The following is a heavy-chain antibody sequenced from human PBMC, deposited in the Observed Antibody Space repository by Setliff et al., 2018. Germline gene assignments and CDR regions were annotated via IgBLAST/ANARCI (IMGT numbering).Heavy chain of an antibody. CDR1: GYTFTSND. Sequence: SVKVSCKASGYTFTSNDINWVRQAPGQGLVWMGGIIPIFGTANYAQKFQGRVTITADESTSTAYMELSSMRSEDTAVYYCARDLIDPDYGDYLSFYYYGMDVWGQGTTVTVS. J-gene: IGHJ6*02. CDR3: ARDLIDPDYGDYLSFYYYGMDV. CDR2: IIPIFGTA. V-gene: IGHV1-69*13. D-gene: IGHD4-17*01.